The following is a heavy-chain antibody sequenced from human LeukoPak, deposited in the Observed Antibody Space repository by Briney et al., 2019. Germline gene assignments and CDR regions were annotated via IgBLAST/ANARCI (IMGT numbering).Heavy chain of an antibody. CDR1: GFTFSTYA. J-gene: IGHJ4*02. CDR3: AKEPLYSSRAVDY. V-gene: IGHV3-23*01. CDR2: ISDSGGNT. Sequence: GGSLRLSCTASGFTFSTYAMSWVRQAPGQGLEWVSGISDSGGNTYYADSVRGRFTISRDNSKNTLYLQMNSLRAEDTAVYYCAKEPLYSSRAVDYWGQGTLVTVSS. D-gene: IGHD6-13*01.